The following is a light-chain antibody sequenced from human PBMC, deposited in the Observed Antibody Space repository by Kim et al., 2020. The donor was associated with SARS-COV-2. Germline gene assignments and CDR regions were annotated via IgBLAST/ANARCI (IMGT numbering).Light chain of an antibody. CDR1: QSVLYSSNNKNY. CDR2: WAS. J-gene: IGKJ2*01. V-gene: IGKV4-1*01. Sequence: DIVMTQSPDSLAVSLGERATINCKSSQSVLYSSNNKNYLAWYQQKPGQPPKLLIYWASTRESGVPDRFSGSGSGTDFTLTISSLQAEDVAVFYCQQYYSPPYTFGQGTNLAIK. CDR3: QQYYSPPYT.